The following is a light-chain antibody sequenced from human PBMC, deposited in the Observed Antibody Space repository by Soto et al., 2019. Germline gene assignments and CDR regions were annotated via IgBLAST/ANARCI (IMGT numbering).Light chain of an antibody. Sequence: EIVLTQSPATLSLSPGERATLSCRASQSVSSYLAWYQQKPGQAPRLLIYDASNRATGIPARFSGSGSGTDFTLTISSLEPDDFAVYYCQQRSNWPFTFGLGTKVDIK. CDR2: DAS. J-gene: IGKJ3*01. V-gene: IGKV3-11*01. CDR3: QQRSNWPFT. CDR1: QSVSSY.